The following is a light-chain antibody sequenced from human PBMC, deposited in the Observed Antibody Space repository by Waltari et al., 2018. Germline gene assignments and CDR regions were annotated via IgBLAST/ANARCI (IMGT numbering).Light chain of an antibody. CDR2: WAS. CDR1: QSVLYSSNNKNY. V-gene: IGKV4-1*01. Sequence: DIVMTQSPDSLAVSLGERATINCKSSQSVLYSSNNKNYLTWYQQKPGQPPKLLICWASTRESGVPDRFSGSASGTDFTLTISSLQAEDVAVYYCQQYYSAPYTFGQGTKLEIK. J-gene: IGKJ2*01. CDR3: QQYYSAPYT.